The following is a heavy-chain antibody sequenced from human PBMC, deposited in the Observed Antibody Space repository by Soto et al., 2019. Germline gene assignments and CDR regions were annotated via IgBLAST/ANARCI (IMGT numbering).Heavy chain of an antibody. CDR2: ISYDGSNK. J-gene: IGHJ4*02. CDR3: AKDSLGEFDY. CDR1: GFTFSSYG. D-gene: IGHD3-16*01. V-gene: IGHV3-30*18. Sequence: GVSLRLSCAASGFTFSSYGMHWVRQAPGKGLEWVAVISYDGSNKYYADSVKGRFTISRDNSKNTLYLQMNSLRAEDTAVYYCAKDSLGEFDYWGQGTLVTVSS.